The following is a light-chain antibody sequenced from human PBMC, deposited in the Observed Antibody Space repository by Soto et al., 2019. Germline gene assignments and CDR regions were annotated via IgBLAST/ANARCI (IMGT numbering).Light chain of an antibody. CDR3: QQCYSYWT. V-gene: IGKV1-5*03. Sequence: DIQMTQSPSTLSASVGDRVTITCRASQSISSWLAWYQQKPGEAPKLLIYKASTLESGVPSRFSGSGSGTEFTLTISSLQPDDFATYFCQQCYSYWTFGQGTKVDIK. J-gene: IGKJ1*01. CDR2: KAS. CDR1: QSISSW.